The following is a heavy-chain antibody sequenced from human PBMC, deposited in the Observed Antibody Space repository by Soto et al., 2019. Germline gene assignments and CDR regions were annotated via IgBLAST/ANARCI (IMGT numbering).Heavy chain of an antibody. CDR3: GHAIYGSGKLDY. CDR1: GFSLSTIGVG. V-gene: IGHV2-5*02. D-gene: IGHD3-10*01. J-gene: IGHJ4*02. CDR2: IYWDDDK. Sequence: QITLKESGPPLVKPTQTLTLTCTFSGFSLSTIGVGVGWIRQPPGKALEWLALIYWDDDKSYSPSLKSRLTITEDTSKNQVVLTMTNMDPVDTATYYCGHAIYGSGKLDYWGQGTLVTVSS.